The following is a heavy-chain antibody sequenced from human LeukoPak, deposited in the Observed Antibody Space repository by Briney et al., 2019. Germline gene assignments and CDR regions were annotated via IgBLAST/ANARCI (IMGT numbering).Heavy chain of an antibody. CDR1: GGSISSYF. Sequence: SETLSLTCTVSGGSISSYFWSWIRQPPGKGLEWIGYISYSGNTNYNPSLRSRVTISVDTSKNQFSLKLNSMTAADTAVYYCARDVPKYETSRWYGAFDYWGLGTLVTVSS. J-gene: IGHJ4*02. CDR2: ISYSGNT. V-gene: IGHV4-59*01. CDR3: ARDVPKYETSRWYGAFDY. D-gene: IGHD6-13*01.